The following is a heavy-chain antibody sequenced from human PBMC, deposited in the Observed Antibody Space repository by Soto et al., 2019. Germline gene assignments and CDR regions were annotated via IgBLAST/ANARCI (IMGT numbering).Heavy chain of an antibody. Sequence: GGSLRLSCAASGFTFSSYGMHWVRQAPGKGLEWVAVISYDGSNKYYADSVKGRFTISRDNSKNTLYLQMNSLRAEDTAVYYCAKVTSIAAAGAFDYWXQXTLVTVSS. J-gene: IGHJ4*02. CDR2: ISYDGSNK. CDR3: AKVTSIAAAGAFDY. D-gene: IGHD6-13*01. V-gene: IGHV3-30*18. CDR1: GFTFSSYG.